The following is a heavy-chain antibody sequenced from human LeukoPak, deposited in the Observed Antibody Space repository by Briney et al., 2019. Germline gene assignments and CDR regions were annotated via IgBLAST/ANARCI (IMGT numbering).Heavy chain of an antibody. CDR2: LYSGGST. V-gene: IGHV3-53*01. J-gene: IGHJ3*02. CDR3: ARDRAVVGARRNDAFDI. Sequence: GGSLRLSCAASRFTVSSNYMSWVRQAPGKGLEWVSVLYSGGSTYYADSVKGRFTISRDNSKNTLYLQMNSLRAEDTAVYYCARDRAVVGARRNDAFDIWGQGTMVTVSS. CDR1: RFTVSSNY. D-gene: IGHD1-26*01.